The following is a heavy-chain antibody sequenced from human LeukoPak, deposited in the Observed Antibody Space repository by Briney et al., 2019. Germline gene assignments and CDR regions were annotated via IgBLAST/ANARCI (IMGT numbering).Heavy chain of an antibody. J-gene: IGHJ4*02. CDR2: ISDTGST. Sequence: SETLSLTCTVSGDSISRYQWTWIRQPPGKGLEWIGDISDTGSTNHTPSLKSRVAISVDTSKNQFSLKLSSVPAADTAVYYCARDSAWSYFDYWGQGTLVTVSS. V-gene: IGHV4-59*01. CDR1: GDSISRYQ. CDR3: ARDSAWSYFDY. D-gene: IGHD6-19*01.